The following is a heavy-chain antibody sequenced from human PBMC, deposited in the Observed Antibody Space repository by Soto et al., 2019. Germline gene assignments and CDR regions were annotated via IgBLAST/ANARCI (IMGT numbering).Heavy chain of an antibody. J-gene: IGHJ5*02. V-gene: IGHV3-64D*06. D-gene: IGHD5-12*01. CDR3: VKDRAPRDGSKTQPGS. CDR1: GFTFSIYA. Sequence: PGGSLRLSCSASGFTFSIYAMHWVRQAPGKGLEYVSAVSTNGGTSYYADSVRGRFTISRDNSRNTLYLQMNSLRPEDTAVYYCVKDRAPRDGSKTQPGSWGLGTLVTVSS. CDR2: VSTNGGTS.